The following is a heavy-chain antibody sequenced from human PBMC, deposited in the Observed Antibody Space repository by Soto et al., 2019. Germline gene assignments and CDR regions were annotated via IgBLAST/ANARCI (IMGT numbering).Heavy chain of an antibody. V-gene: IGHV4-34*01. CDR1: GGSFSGYY. CDR3: ARGHSGYDRLGI. CDR2: INHSGST. Sequence: SETLSLTCAVYGGSFSGYYWSWIRQPPGKGLEWIGEINHSGSTNYNPSLKSRVTISVDTSKNQFSLKLSSVTAADTAVYYCARGHSGYDRLGIWGQGTMVTVSS. J-gene: IGHJ3*02. D-gene: IGHD5-12*01.